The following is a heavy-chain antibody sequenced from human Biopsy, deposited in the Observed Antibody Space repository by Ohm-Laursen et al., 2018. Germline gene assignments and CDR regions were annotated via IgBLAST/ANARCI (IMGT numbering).Heavy chain of an antibody. Sequence: SDTLSLTCTVSGGSISSYYWNWIRQPPGKGLEWIGDIYYSGTTDYSPSLKSQVTISIDKSKNQFFLKLSSVTAEDTAVYYCASDGAVTVIRGLYYWGQGALVTVSS. CDR3: ASDGAVTVIRGLYY. CDR2: IYYSGTT. V-gene: IGHV4-59*07. D-gene: IGHD2-21*02. J-gene: IGHJ4*02. CDR1: GGSISSYY.